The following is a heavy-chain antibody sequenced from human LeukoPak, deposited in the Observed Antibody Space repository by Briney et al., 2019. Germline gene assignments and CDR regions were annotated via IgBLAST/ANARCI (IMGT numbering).Heavy chain of an antibody. D-gene: IGHD6-19*01. CDR3: ARDKVQVFIAVAGTGPWFDP. J-gene: IGHJ5*02. V-gene: IGHV7-4-1*02. Sequence: GASVKVSCKASGYTFTSYAMNWVRQAPGQGLEWMGWINTNTGNPTYAQGFTGRFVFSLDTSVSTAYLQISSLKAEDTAVYYCARDKVQVFIAVAGTGPWFDPWGQGTLVTVSS. CDR2: INTNTGNP. CDR1: GYTFTSYA.